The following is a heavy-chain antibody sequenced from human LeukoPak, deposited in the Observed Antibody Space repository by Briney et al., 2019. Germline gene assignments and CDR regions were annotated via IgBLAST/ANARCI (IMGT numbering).Heavy chain of an antibody. CDR1: GFTFSSYA. CDR3: AKEGWLATSYNWNVRYFDY. CDR2: ISGSGGST. Sequence: GGSLRLSCAASGFTFSSYAISWVRQAPGKGLEWVSAISGSGGSTYYADSVKGRFTISRDNSKNTLYLQMNSLRAEDTAVYYCAKEGWLATSYNWNVRYFDYWGQGTLVTVSS. D-gene: IGHD1-1*01. V-gene: IGHV3-23*01. J-gene: IGHJ4*02.